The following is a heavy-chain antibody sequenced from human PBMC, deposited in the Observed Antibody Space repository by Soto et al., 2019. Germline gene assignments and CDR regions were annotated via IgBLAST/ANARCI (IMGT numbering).Heavy chain of an antibody. J-gene: IGHJ5*02. CDR3: ASRLRSGYCSGGTCNNGFDP. V-gene: IGHV4-39*01. D-gene: IGHD2-15*01. Sequence: SETLSLTCTVSGGSISSSSYYWGWIRQPPGKGLEWIGSIYYSGSSYYNPSLKSRLTISVDTSKNQFSLKLSSVTAADTAVYYCASRLRSGYCSGGTCNNGFDPWGQGTLVTVSS. CDR1: GGSISSSSYY. CDR2: IYYSGSS.